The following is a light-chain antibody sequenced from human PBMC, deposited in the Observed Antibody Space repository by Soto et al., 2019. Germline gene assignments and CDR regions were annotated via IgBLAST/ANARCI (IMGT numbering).Light chain of an antibody. J-gene: IGLJ2*01. CDR2: SDN. V-gene: IGLV1-44*01. Sequence: QSVLTQPPSASGTPGQRVTISCSGSRSSIGTNTVTWYQQLPGTAPTLLIYSDNQRPSGVPDRFSGSKSGTSASLAISALQSDDEAAYYCAAWDVRFVVFGGGTKVTVL. CDR3: AAWDVRFVV. CDR1: RSSIGTNT.